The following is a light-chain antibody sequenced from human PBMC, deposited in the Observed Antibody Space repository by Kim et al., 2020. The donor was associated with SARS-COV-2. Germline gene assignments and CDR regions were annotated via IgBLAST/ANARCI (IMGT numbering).Light chain of an antibody. Sequence: QSITISCTGTSSDVGSYNLVSWYQQHPGKAPKLMIYEVSKRPSGVSNRFSGSKSGNTASLTISGLQAEDEADYYCCSYAGSSTFGVFGGGTQLTV. CDR1: SSDVGSYNL. V-gene: IGLV2-23*02. J-gene: IGLJ3*02. CDR3: CSYAGSSTFGV. CDR2: EVS.